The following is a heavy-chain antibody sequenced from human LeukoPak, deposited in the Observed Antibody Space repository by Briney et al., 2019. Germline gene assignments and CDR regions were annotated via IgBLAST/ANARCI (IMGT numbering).Heavy chain of an antibody. V-gene: IGHV4-4*02. CDR2: IYHNGNI. Sequence: PSDALSLTCVVSGGSISSLNWRSWVRQPPGKGLGWIGEIYHNGNINSNPSLTSRVTISLDESKQQFSLKVTSVTAADTAVYYCARGSSGWSRYFDYWGQGILVTVSS. CDR1: GGSISSLNW. CDR3: ARGSSGWSRYFDY. J-gene: IGHJ4*02. D-gene: IGHD6-19*01.